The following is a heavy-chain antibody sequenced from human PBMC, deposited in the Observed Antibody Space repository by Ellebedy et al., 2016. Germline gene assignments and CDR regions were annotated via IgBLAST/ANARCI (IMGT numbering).Heavy chain of an antibody. V-gene: IGHV3-49*03. J-gene: IGHJ4*02. Sequence: GGSLRLXXTASGFIVGDYAMSWFRQAPGKGLEWVGFIRSKVFGGTTQYAASVKGRFTISRDDSKNIAYLQMNSLRTEDTAVYHCSRAVAPRDFDYWGQGALVTVSS. CDR3: SRAVAPRDFDY. D-gene: IGHD2-15*01. CDR2: IRSKVFGGTT. CDR1: GFIVGDYA.